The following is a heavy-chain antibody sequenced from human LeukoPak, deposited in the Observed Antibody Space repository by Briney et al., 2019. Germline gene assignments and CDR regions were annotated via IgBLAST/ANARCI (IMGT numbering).Heavy chain of an antibody. J-gene: IGHJ3*02. CDR3: ARGRGYSGHHAFDI. CDR1: GFSLSTSGMC. D-gene: IGHD5-12*01. CDR2: IDWDDDK. V-gene: IGHV2-70*11. Sequence: SGPTLVNPTQTLTLTCTFSGFSLSTSGMCVSWIRQPPGKALEWLARIDWDDDKYYSTSLKTRLTISKDTSKNQVVLTMTNMDPVDTATYYCARGRGYSGHHAFDIWGQGTMVTVSS.